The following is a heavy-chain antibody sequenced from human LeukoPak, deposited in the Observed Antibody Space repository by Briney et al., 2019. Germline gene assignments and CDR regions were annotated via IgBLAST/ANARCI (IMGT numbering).Heavy chain of an antibody. CDR1: GGSISSSSYY. CDR2: IYYSGST. CDR3: AREFNYYFDY. D-gene: IGHD5-24*01. J-gene: IGHJ4*02. V-gene: IGHV4-39*07. Sequence: SETLSLTCTVSGGSISSSSYYWGWICQPPGKGLEWIGSIYYSGSTYCNPSLKSRVTISVDTSKNQFSLKLSSVTAADTAVYYCAREFNYYFDYWGQGTLVTVSS.